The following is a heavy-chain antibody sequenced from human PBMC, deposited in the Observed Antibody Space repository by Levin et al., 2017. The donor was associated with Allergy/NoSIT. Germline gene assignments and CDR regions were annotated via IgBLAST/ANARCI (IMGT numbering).Heavy chain of an antibody. D-gene: IGHD6-25*01. Sequence: GGSLRLSCAASGFTFSSYGMHWVRQAPGKGLEWVAVIWYDGSNKYYADSVKGRFTISRDNSKNTLYLQMNSLRAEDTAVYYCARDGTRRYYYYYGMDVWGQGTTVTVSS. CDR3: ARDGTRRYYYYYGMDV. CDR1: GFTFSSYG. V-gene: IGHV3-33*01. CDR2: IWYDGSNK. J-gene: IGHJ6*02.